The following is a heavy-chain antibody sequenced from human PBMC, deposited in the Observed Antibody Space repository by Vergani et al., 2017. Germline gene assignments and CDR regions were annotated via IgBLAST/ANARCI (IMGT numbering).Heavy chain of an antibody. CDR2: IYPGDSDT. CDR1: GYSFTSYW. D-gene: IGHD3-22*01. J-gene: IGHJ3*02. CDR3: ARKYYYDSSGYYSTGAFDI. V-gene: IGHV5-51*01. Sequence: EVQLVQSGAEVKKPGESLKISCKGSGYSFTSYWIGWVRQMPGKGLEWMGIIYPGDSDTRYSPSFQGQVTISADKSISTAYLQWSSLKASDTAMYYCARKYYYDSSGYYSTGAFDIWGQGTMVTVSS.